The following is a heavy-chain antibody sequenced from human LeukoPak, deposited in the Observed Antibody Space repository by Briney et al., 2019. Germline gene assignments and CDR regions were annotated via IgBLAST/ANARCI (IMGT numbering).Heavy chain of an antibody. CDR2: ISAYHGNT. D-gene: IGHD2-15*01. CDR1: GYTFTSYG. CDR3: ARDSGYCSGGSCYTGNDFDGFDI. V-gene: IGHV1-18*01. J-gene: IGHJ3*02. Sequence: ASVKVSCKASGYTFTSYGFSWVRQAPGQGLEWMGWISAYHGNTNYAQKVQGRVTMTTDTSTSTAYMELRSLRSDDTAVYYCARDSGYCSGGSCYTGNDFDGFDIWGQGTMVTVSS.